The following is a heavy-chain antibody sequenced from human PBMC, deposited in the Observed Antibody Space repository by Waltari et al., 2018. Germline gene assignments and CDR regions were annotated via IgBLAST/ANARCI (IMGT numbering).Heavy chain of an antibody. J-gene: IGHJ6*02. V-gene: IGHV3-30*18. Sequence: ALLVESWGGVVQPGVSLRLSCVAXGFIFXNFGIXWVRQAPGKGLGWVAVISHEGRKIMEXDSVKGRCTLLRXKSXNTXXXQXNSLGPEXXXVYYXAKDRGGSHSXYGGMEVXGQGTAVIVXS. CDR2: ISHEGRKI. CDR3: AKDRGGSHSXYGGMEV. D-gene: IGHD1-26*01. CDR1: GFIFXNFG.